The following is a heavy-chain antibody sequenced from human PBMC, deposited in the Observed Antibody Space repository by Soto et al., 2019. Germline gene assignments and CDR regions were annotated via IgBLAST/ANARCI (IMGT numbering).Heavy chain of an antibody. CDR2: IYYSGST. J-gene: IGHJ6*02. CDR3: ARHVAYYDSSVYYYGMDV. Sequence: QLQLQESGPGLVKPSETLSLTCTVSGGSISSSSYYWGWIRQPPGKGLEWIGSIYYSGSTYYNPSLKSRVTISVDTSKNQFSLKLSSVTAADTAVYYCARHVAYYDSSVYYYGMDVWGQGTTVTVSS. V-gene: IGHV4-39*01. D-gene: IGHD3-22*01. CDR1: GGSISSSSYY.